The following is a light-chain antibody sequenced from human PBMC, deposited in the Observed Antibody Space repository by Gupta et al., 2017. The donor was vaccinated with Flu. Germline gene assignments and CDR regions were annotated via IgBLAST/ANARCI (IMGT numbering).Light chain of an antibody. CDR3: QSDDSSRSGAGV. CDR1: SSSIGAGYG. Sequence: QSVLTQPPSVSGAPGQSVTISCTGSSSSIGAGYGVHWYQQLPGTAPKILHYGNINRRSGGTERVSGSKSGTSAAMAITGLQAEDEADYFCQSDDSSRSGAGVFGGGTKLTVL. V-gene: IGLV1-40*01. J-gene: IGLJ3*02. CDR2: GNI.